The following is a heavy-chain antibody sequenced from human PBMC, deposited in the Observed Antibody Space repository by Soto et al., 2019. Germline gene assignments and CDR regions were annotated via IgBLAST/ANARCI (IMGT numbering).Heavy chain of an antibody. D-gene: IGHD1-26*01. Sequence: VQLVQSGAEVKKPGASVKVSCEAYGYTFRNYGITWVRQAPGQGLEWIGWVSGYNRNTNYGQKFEDRVTMTTDTSTSIAYLELRRLRIDDTAVYYCARERQWDPLPYWGPGTLLVVS. CDR3: ARERQWDPLPY. V-gene: IGHV1-18*01. CDR2: VSGYNRNT. J-gene: IGHJ4*02. CDR1: GYTFRNYG.